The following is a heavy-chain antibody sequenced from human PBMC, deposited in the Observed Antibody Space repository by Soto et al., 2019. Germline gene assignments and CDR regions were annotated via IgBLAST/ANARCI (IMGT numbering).Heavy chain of an antibody. V-gene: IGHV2-5*02. D-gene: IGHD2-21*02. Sequence: QITLKESGPTLVKPTQTLTLTCTFSGFSLSTSGVGVGWIRQPPGKALEWLALIYWDDDKRSSPSLKSRLTITKDTSNNQVVLTMTNMDPVDTATYYCAHSFVVVVTAPPIFNYWGQGTLVTVSS. CDR1: GFSLSTSGVG. CDR2: IYWDDDK. J-gene: IGHJ4*02. CDR3: AHSFVVVVTAPPIFNY.